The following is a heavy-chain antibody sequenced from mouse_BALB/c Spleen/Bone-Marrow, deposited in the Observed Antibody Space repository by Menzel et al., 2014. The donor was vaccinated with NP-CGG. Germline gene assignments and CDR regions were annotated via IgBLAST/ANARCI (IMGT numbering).Heavy chain of an antibody. V-gene: IGHV1-5*01. CDR2: IYLGNSDT. Sequence: VQLKDSGTVLARPGTSVKMSCKASGYSFTSYWMHWVKQRPGQGLEWIGVIYLGNSDTSYNQKFKGKAKLTAVTSASTAYMELSSLTNEDSAVYYCTRRNYRYDGFAYWGQGTLVTVSA. J-gene: IGHJ3*01. D-gene: IGHD2-14*01. CDR1: GYSFTSYW. CDR3: TRRNYRYDGFAY.